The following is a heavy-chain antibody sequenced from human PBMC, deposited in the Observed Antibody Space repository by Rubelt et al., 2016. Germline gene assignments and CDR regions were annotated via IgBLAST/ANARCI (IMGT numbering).Heavy chain of an antibody. D-gene: IGHD5-18*01. Sequence: QLQLQESGPGLVKPSETLSLTCTVSGGSISSSSYYWGWIRQPPGKGLEWIGSIYYSGGTYYNPSPKSRVTISVDKSKNQFSLKLSSVTAADTAVYYCASLQLWLRLGWFDPWGQGTLVTVSS. CDR1: GGSISSSSYY. CDR3: ASLQLWLRLGWFDP. CDR2: IYYSGGT. V-gene: IGHV4-39*07. J-gene: IGHJ5*02.